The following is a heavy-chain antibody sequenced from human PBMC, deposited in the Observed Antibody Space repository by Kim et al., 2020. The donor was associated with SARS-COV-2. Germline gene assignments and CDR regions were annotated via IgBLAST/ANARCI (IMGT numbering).Heavy chain of an antibody. J-gene: IGHJ4*02. CDR3: AKVNWNCGGDYRL. CDR2: IAAGGGST. V-gene: IGHV3-23*01. CDR1: GIILSSCA. D-gene: IGHD2-21*02. Sequence: GGSLRLSCAASGIILSSCAMSWVRQAPGKGLEWVSAIAAGGGSTFYVDSVKGRFTISGDNSKNTLYLQMNSLRAEDTAVYYCAKVNWNCGGDYRLWGQGTLVTVSS.